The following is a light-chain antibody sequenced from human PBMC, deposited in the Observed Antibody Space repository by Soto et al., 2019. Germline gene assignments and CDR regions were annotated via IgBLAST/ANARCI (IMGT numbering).Light chain of an antibody. CDR2: GAS. J-gene: IGKJ4*01. V-gene: IGKV3-20*01. Sequence: EAALTQSPGTLSLSPGERATLSCRATQSFNSGYLAWYQQKPGQAPRLLIYGASSRATGIQDRFSGSGSGTDFTLTIRRLEPEDFAVYYCKQYGSSPLTFGGGTKVDIK. CDR3: KQYGSSPLT. CDR1: QSFNSGY.